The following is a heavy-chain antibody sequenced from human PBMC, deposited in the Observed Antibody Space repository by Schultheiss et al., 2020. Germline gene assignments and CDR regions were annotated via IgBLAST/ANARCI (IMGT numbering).Heavy chain of an antibody. CDR2: IYTSGST. Sequence: SETLSLTCTVSGGSISSGSYYWSWIRQPAGKGLEWIGRIYTSGSTNYNPSLKSRVTISVDTSKNQFSLKLSSVTAADTAVYYCAGDEEYFQHWGQGTLVTVSS. V-gene: IGHV4-61*02. CDR3: AGDEEYFQH. CDR1: GGSISSGSYY. J-gene: IGHJ1*01.